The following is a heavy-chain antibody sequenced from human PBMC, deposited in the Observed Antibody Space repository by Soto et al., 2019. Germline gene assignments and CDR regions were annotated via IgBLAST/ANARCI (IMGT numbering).Heavy chain of an antibody. V-gene: IGHV1-69*06. Sequence: SVKVSCKASGYTFSVYHMHWVRQAPGQGLEWMGGIIPIFGTANYAQKFQGRVTITADKSTSTAYMELSSLRSEDTAVYYCAREGDYYGMDVWGQGTTVTVSS. J-gene: IGHJ6*02. CDR1: GYTFSVYH. CDR3: AREGDYYGMDV. CDR2: IIPIFGTA.